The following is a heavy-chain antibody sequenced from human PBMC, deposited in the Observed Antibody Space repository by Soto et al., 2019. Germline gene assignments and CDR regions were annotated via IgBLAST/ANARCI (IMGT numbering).Heavy chain of an antibody. CDR3: ARLSQVYGDYVGAFDI. D-gene: IGHD4-17*01. V-gene: IGHV5-51*01. CDR2: IYPDDSDT. CDR1: RYTFTTFW. J-gene: IGHJ3*02. Sequence: AASLKISCKASRYTFTTFWLGSLRHLPGKGVEWMGIIYPDDSDTRYSPAFRGQVTIAADKSITTVSLQGSSLKASDTAMYYCARLSQVYGDYVGAFDIWGQGTMVTVS.